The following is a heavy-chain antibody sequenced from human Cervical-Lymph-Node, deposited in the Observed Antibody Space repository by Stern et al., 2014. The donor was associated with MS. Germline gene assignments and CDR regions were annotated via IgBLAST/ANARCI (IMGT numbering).Heavy chain of an antibody. J-gene: IGHJ6*02. CDR2: ISYDGSNK. Sequence: EQLVESGGGVVQPGRSLRLSCSASGFTFSNYDMHWVRQAPGKGLEWLTMISYDGSNKLYADSVKGRFTISRDNSKNTLDLQMNSLRADDTAVYFCAMALDYYYGMDVWGQGTTVTVSS. CDR3: AMALDYYYGMDV. CDR1: GFTFSNYD. V-gene: IGHV3-30*03.